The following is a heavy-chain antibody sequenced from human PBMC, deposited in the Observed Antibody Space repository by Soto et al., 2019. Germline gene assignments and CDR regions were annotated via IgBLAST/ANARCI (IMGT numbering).Heavy chain of an antibody. CDR2: ISAYNGNT. CDR3: ARDQGSSWKGGFYYFGY. Sequence: ASVKVSCKASGYTFTSYGISWVRQAPGQGLEWMGWISAYNGNTNYAQKLQGRVTMTTDTSTSTAYMELRSLRSDDTAVYYCARDQGSSWKGGFYYFGYWGQGTLVTVSS. J-gene: IGHJ4*02. CDR1: GYTFTSYG. D-gene: IGHD6-13*01. V-gene: IGHV1-18*01.